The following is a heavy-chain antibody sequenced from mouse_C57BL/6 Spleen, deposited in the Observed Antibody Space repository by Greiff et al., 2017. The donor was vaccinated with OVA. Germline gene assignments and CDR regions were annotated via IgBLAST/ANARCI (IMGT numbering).Heavy chain of an antibody. V-gene: IGHV1-15*01. CDR2: IDPETGGT. J-gene: IGHJ1*03. CDR1: GYTFTDYE. D-gene: IGHD2-2*01. CDR3: TRSYGYYWYFDV. Sequence: QVQLKESGAELVRPGASVTLSCKASGYTFTDYEMHWVKQTPVHGLEWIGAIDPETGGTAYNQKFKGKAILTADKSSSTAYMELRSLTSEDSAVYYCTRSYGYYWYFDVWGTGTTVTVSS.